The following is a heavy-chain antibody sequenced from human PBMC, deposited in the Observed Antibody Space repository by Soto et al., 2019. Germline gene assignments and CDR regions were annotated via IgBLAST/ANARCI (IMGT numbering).Heavy chain of an antibody. CDR1: GGSISSYY. CDR2: IYYSGST. CDR3: ARVVVVAATVVFDP. D-gene: IGHD2-15*01. V-gene: IGHV4-59*01. J-gene: IGHJ5*02. Sequence: SVTQPLTYTVPGGSISSYYWSWIRQTPGKGLEWIGYIYYSGSTNYNPSLKSRVTISVDTSKNQFSLKLSSVTAADTAVYYCARVVVVAATVVFDPWGQGTLVTVSS.